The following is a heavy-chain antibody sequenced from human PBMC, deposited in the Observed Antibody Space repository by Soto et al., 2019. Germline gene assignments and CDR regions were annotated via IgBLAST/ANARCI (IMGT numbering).Heavy chain of an antibody. CDR1: GFTFNSYA. CDR2: ISVGGGNT. D-gene: IGHD6-19*01. V-gene: IGHV3-23*01. Sequence: EVQLLESGGGLVQPGGSLRLSCAASGFTFNSYAMNWVRQAPGKGLEWVSGISVGGGNTYYADSVKGRFTISRDNSQNTLYRQMNRPSAEDTLVYFCAKRAGGSSGPCDYCGHGTMVTVSS. J-gene: IGHJ4*01. CDR3: AKRAGGSSGPCDY.